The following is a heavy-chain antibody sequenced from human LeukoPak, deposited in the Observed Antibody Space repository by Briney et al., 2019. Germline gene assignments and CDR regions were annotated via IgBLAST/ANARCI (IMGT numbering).Heavy chain of an antibody. CDR2: IYENGGTT. CDR3: AKDFRIGYSAHFDY. Sequence: GGSLRLSCVGSGFTFRSHAMSWVRQALEKGLEFVSGIYENGGTTYYADSVKGRFSISRDNSKNTLYLQMDSLRGEDTAVYYCAKDFRIGYSAHFDYWGQEALVTVSS. V-gene: IGHV3-23*01. CDR1: GFTFRSHA. D-gene: IGHD2-21*01. J-gene: IGHJ4*02.